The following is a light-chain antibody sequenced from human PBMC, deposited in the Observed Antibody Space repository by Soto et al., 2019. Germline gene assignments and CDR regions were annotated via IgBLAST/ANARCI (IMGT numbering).Light chain of an antibody. CDR3: QQSNEWPHT. V-gene: IGKV3-15*01. J-gene: IGKJ2*01. Sequence: EKVMTQSPATLSVSPGARVTLSCRASASVSSNLAWYQQHPGQAPRLLIYGATARATGIPARFSGSGSGTEFTLTISSLQSEDFAVYYWQQSNEWPHTFGQGTKVEI. CDR1: ASVSSN. CDR2: GAT.